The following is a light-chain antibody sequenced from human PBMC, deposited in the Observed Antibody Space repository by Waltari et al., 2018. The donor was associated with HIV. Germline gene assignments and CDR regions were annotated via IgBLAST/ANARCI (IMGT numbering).Light chain of an antibody. J-gene: IGKJ4*01. Sequence: DIVMTQSPDSPVVSLGERATINCKSSQSVLYSSNNKNYLAWYQQKPGQPPKLLIYWASTRESGVPDRFSGSGSGTDFTLTISSLQAEDVAVYYCQQYYSTPLTCGGGTKVEIK. V-gene: IGKV4-1*01. CDR3: QQYYSTPLT. CDR2: WAS. CDR1: QSVLYSSNNKNY.